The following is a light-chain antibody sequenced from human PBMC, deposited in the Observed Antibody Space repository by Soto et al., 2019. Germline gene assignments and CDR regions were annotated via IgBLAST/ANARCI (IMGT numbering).Light chain of an antibody. CDR1: QSISSW. CDR2: KAS. V-gene: IGKV1-5*03. J-gene: IGKJ1*01. Sequence: DLQMTQSPSTLSASVGDRVTITCRASQSISSWLAWYQQKSGKAPKLLIYKASSLESGVPSRFNGSGSGTEFTLTISSLQPDDFATYYCQQYNNYFRTFGQGTKVEIK. CDR3: QQYNNYFRT.